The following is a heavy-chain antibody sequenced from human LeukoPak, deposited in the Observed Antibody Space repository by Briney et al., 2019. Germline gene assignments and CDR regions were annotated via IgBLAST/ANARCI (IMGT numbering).Heavy chain of an antibody. CDR3: AREAPRGRAVTGLRGFDV. J-gene: IGHJ3*01. Sequence: GASVKVSCTPSGYTFHNNYMHWVRQAPGQGLEWMGIINPYDGSTTYAQSFQGRVTVTRDTSTNAIYMELSSLRDEDTGVYYCAREAPRGRAVTGLRGFDVWGQGRMVTVSS. CDR1: GYTFHNNY. CDR2: INPYDGST. V-gene: IGHV1-46*02. D-gene: IGHD2-21*02.